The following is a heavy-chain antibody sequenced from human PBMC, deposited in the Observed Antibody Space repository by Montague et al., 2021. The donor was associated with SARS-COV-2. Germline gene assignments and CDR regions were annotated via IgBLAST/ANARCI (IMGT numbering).Heavy chain of an antibody. D-gene: IGHD3-10*01. V-gene: IGHV4-39*01. CDR3: ARQPVLLWFGELFRGGGMDV. CDR2: ICYSGST. Sequence: SETLSLTCTVSGGSISSSSYYWGWIRQPPGKGLEWIGSICYSGSTYYNPSLKSRVTISVDTSKNQFSLKLSSVTAADTAVYYCARQPVLLWFGELFRGGGMDVWGQGTTVTVSS. J-gene: IGHJ6*02. CDR1: GGSISSSSYY.